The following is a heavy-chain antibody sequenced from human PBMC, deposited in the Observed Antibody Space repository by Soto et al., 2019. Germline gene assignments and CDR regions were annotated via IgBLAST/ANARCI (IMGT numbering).Heavy chain of an antibody. Sequence: PSETLSLTCAVYGGSFSGYYWSWIRQPPGKGLEWIGEINHSGSTNYNPSLKSRVTISVDTSKNQFSLKLSSVTAADTAVYYCARAAPIVVVVAATPDNWFDPWGQGTLVT. D-gene: IGHD2-15*01. J-gene: IGHJ5*02. CDR1: GGSFSGYY. CDR2: INHSGST. V-gene: IGHV4-34*01. CDR3: ARAAPIVVVVAATPDNWFDP.